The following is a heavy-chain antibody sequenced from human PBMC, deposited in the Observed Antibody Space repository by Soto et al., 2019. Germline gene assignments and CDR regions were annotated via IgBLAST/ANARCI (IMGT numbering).Heavy chain of an antibody. J-gene: IGHJ4*02. CDR2: AHSTGNT. D-gene: IGHD5-12*01. CDR1: GDAINTFSYF. V-gene: IGHV4-31*03. CDR3: ARRGTYYFEY. Sequence: QVQLRESGPGLVEPSQTLSLTCTASGDAINTFSYFWSRILQHPQKGLEGIGYAHSTGNTYYNPPRERRVTISIDTSENKFSLDLDSLTAADTAVYYCARRGTYYFEYWGQGIRVTVSS.